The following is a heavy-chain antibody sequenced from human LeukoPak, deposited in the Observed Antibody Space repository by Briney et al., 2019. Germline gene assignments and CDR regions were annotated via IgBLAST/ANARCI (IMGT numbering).Heavy chain of an antibody. CDR2: FSSSGST. D-gene: IGHD5-12*01. CDR3: ARVSGGYDYLTYFDY. Sequence: KPSETLSLTRPVSGXSINSYYRSWIRQPPGKGLESIGYFSSSGSTSYNPSLKSRVTMSVDTSKNQFSLKLSSVTVADTAVYYCARVSGGYDYLTYFDYWGQGTLVTVSS. CDR1: GXSINSYY. V-gene: IGHV4-59*12. J-gene: IGHJ4*02.